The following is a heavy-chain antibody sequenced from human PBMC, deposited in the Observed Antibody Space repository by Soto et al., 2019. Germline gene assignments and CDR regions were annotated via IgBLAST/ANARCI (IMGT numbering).Heavy chain of an antibody. D-gene: IGHD3-10*01. CDR3: ARDDNYYGSNNSQYYFVY. CDR2: ISHSGNT. CDR1: GGSISTAGYY. V-gene: IGHV4-31*03. J-gene: IGHJ4*02. Sequence: QVQLQESGPGLVKPSQTLSVTCTVSGGSISTAGYYWNWIRQHPGKGPEWIGSISHSGNTHYNPSLKTRVTISLDTSNSQFSLRMNSVTAADTAVYYCARDDNYYGSNNSQYYFVYWGQETLVTVSS.